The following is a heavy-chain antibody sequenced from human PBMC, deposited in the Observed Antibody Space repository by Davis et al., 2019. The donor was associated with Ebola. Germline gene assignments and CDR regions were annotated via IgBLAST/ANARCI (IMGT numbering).Heavy chain of an antibody. CDR2: ISNDWRT. CDR3: AVGHYSSPNG. CDR1: DYSVGTNF. J-gene: IGHJ4*02. V-gene: IGHV3-53*01. D-gene: IGHD6-13*01. Sequence: GESLKISCVASDYSVGTNFLSWVRQAPGKGLEWVSVISNDWRTSYLESVKGRLTISRDNSKNTFYLQMDSLRAEETAVYYCAVGHYSSPNGWGQGIPVTVSS.